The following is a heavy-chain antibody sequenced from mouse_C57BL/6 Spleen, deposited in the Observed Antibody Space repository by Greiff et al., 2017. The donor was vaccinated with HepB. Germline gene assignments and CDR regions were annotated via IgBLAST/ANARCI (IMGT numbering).Heavy chain of an antibody. CDR1: GYTFTGYW. D-gene: IGHD2-14*01. Sequence: QVQLKESGAELMKPGASVKLSCKATGYTFTGYWIEWVKQRPGHGLEWIGEILPGSGSTNYNEKFKGKATFTADTSSNTAYMQLSSLTTEGSAIYYFARSRGVRREYYFDYWGQGTTLTVSS. CDR2: ILPGSGST. CDR3: ARSRGVRREYYFDY. V-gene: IGHV1-9*01. J-gene: IGHJ2*01.